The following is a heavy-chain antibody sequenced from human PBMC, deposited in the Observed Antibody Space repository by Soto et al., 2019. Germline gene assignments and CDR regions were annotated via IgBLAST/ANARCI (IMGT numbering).Heavy chain of an antibody. Sequence: EVQLLESGGGLVQPGGSLRLSCAASGFSFSSFAMSWVRQAPGKGLEWVSGISGSGVYTYYADSVKGRFTVSRDNSKITLSLKMSSVRAEDTTVYYWAEARSGMIRGCIDCWGQGTLVIVSS. CDR2: ISGSGVYT. D-gene: IGHD3-10*01. V-gene: IGHV3-23*01. CDR3: AEARSGMIRGCIDC. J-gene: IGHJ4*02. CDR1: GFSFSSFA.